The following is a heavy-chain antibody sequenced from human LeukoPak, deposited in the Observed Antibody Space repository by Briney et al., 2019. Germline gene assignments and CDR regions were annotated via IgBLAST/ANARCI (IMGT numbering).Heavy chain of an antibody. CDR3: AKVSYYYDSSGSHSHY. CDR1: GFTFSSYA. Sequence: GGSLRLSCVASGFTFSSYAMSWVRQAPGKGLEWVSAISGSGGSTYYADSVKGRFTISRDNSKNTLYLQMNSLRAEDTAVYYCAKVSYYYDSSGSHSHYWGQGTLVTVSS. V-gene: IGHV3-23*01. J-gene: IGHJ4*02. D-gene: IGHD3-22*01. CDR2: ISGSGGST.